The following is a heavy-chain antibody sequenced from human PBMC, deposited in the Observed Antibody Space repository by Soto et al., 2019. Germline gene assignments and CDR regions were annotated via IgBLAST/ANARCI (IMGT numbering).Heavy chain of an antibody. D-gene: IGHD3-3*01. V-gene: IGHV1-8*01. CDR2: MNPNSGNT. CDR3: AREKSGCYDY. J-gene: IGHJ4*02. CDR1: GYTFTSYG. Sequence: QVQLGQSGAEVKEPGASVKVSCKASGYTFTSYGINWVRQATGQGLEWMGWMNPNSGNTDYEQKYPGRVTMTRNTSISTAYMELSSLRSEDTAVYYCAREKSGCYDYWGQGTLVTVSS.